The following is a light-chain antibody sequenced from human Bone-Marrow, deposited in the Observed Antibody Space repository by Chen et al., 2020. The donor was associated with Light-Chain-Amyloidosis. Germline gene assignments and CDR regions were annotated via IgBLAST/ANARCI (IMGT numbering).Light chain of an antibody. CDR2: RDT. Sequence: SYELTQPPSVSVSPGQTARITCSGDDLPTKYAYWYQQKPGQAPVLVRHRDTERPSGISERFSVSSSGTTDTLTISGVQAEDEADYHCQSADSSGTYEVIFGGGTKLTVL. CDR3: QSADSSGTYEVI. J-gene: IGLJ2*01. CDR1: DLPTKY. V-gene: IGLV3-25*03.